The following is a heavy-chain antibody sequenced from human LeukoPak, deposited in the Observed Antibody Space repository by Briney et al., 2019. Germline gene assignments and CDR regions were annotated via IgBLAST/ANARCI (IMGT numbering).Heavy chain of an antibody. CDR1: GYTFTNYG. CDR3: ARERYYYDSSGYYPQGGHDAFDI. CDR2: IIPIFGTA. D-gene: IGHD3-22*01. J-gene: IGHJ3*02. Sequence: GASVKVSCKASGYTFTNYGISWVRQAPGQGLEWMGGIIPIFGTANYAQKFQGRVTITADESTSTAYMELSSLRSEDTAVYYCARERYYYDSSGYYPQGGHDAFDIWGQGTMVTVSS. V-gene: IGHV1-69*13.